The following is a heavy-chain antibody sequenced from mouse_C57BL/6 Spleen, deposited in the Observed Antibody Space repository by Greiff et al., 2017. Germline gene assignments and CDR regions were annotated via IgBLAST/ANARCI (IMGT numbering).Heavy chain of an antibody. J-gene: IGHJ4*01. CDR2: ISYDGSN. CDR1: GYSITSGYY. Sequence: VQLQQSGPGLVKPSQSLSLTCSVTGYSITSGYYWNWIRQFPGNKLEWMGYISYDGSNNYNPSLKNRISITRDTSKNQFFLKLNSVTTEDTATYYCAREWALYAMDYWGQGTSVTVSS. V-gene: IGHV3-6*01. CDR3: AREWALYAMDY.